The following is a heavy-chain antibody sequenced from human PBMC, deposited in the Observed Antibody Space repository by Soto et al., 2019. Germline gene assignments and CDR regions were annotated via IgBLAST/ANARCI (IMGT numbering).Heavy chain of an antibody. CDR2: VYYSGAA. V-gene: IGHV4-59*12. J-gene: IGHJ5*02. CDR3: ARITCESGTCYVPVENWFEP. D-gene: IGHD3-16*01. Sequence: QVQLQESGPGLVKPSETLSLTCAVSGGSIKTPYYWSWIRQPPGKGLEYIGNVYYSGAANYNPSLRGRATISVDTSKNQFSLKVTSVTAADTAIYYCARITCESGTCYVPVENWFEPWGRGTLVTVSS. CDR1: GGSIKTPYY.